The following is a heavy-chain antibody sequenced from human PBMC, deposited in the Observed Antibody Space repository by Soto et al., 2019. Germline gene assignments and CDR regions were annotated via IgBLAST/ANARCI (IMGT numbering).Heavy chain of an antibody. CDR1: GGSISSGGYS. D-gene: IGHD6-13*01. Sequence: QLQLQESGSGLVKPSQTLSLTCAVSGGSISSGGYSWSWIRQPPGKGLEWIGYIYHSGSTYYNPSLKSRVTITEDRSKNQFSLKLSSVTAADTAVYYWARDRVREGIAAPSGWFDPWGQGTLVTVSS. CDR2: IYHSGST. J-gene: IGHJ5*02. V-gene: IGHV4-30-2*01. CDR3: ARDRVREGIAAPSGWFDP.